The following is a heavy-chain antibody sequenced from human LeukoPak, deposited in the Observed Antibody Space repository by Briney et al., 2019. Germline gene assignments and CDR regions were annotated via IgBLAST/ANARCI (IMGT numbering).Heavy chain of an antibody. CDR1: GFTFSNYW. CDR3: AGPSHPGALDY. CDR2: LNTDGSST. J-gene: IGHJ4*02. V-gene: IGHV3-74*01. D-gene: IGHD7-27*01. Sequence: GGSLRLSCVASGFTFSNYWMHWVRQAPGKGLVWVSRLNTDGSSTSYADSVKGRFTISRDNAKNTLYLQMNSLRAEDTAVYYCAGPSHPGALDYWGQGTLVTVSS.